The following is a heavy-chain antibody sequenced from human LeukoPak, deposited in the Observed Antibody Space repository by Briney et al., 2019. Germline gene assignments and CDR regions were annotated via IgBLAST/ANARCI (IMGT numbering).Heavy chain of an antibody. CDR1: GFTLSGYD. V-gene: IGHV3-13*01. CDR2: IGNVADT. J-gene: IGHJ4*02. D-gene: IGHD6-19*01. Sequence: GGSLRLSCATSGFTLSGYDMHWVRQLTGKGLEWVSSIGNVADTYYSGSVKGRFVISRDNARNFVFLQMNSLRAEDTAVYYCARAPGSGGFDSWGQGAQVTVSS. CDR3: ARAPGSGGFDS.